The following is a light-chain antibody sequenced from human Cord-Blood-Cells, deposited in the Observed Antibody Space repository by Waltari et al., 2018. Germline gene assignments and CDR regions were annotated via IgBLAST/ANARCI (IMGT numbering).Light chain of an antibody. CDR3: CSYAGSYTYV. J-gene: IGLJ1*01. CDR1: SSDVGGYNY. CDR2: DVS. Sequence: QSALTQRRAVSGSPGQSVTISCTGTSSDVGGYNYVAWYHQHPGNTPKLMIYDVSKRPSGVPDRFSGSKSGNTASLTISGLQAEDEADYYCCSYAGSYTYVFGTGTKVTVL. V-gene: IGLV2-11*01.